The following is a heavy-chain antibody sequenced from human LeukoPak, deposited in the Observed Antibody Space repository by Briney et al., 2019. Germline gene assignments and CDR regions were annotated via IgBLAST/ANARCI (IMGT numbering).Heavy chain of an antibody. CDR3: ARSYDFWSGYGY. J-gene: IGHJ4*02. CDR1: GYTFTGYY. CDR2: INPNSGGT. D-gene: IGHD3-3*01. V-gene: IGHV1-2*02. Sequence: ASVKASCKASGYTFTGYYMHWVRQAPGQGLEWMGWINPNSGGTNYAQKFQGRVTMTRDTSISTAYMELSRLRSDDTAVYYCARSYDFWSGYGYWGQGTLVTVSS.